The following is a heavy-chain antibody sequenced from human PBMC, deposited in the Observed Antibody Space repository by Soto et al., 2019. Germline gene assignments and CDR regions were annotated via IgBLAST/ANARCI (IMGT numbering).Heavy chain of an antibody. J-gene: IGHJ5*02. CDR2: IYYRGNT. CDR1: GGSINSCGYH. D-gene: IGHD3-3*01. V-gene: IGHV4-31*11. CDR3: ARTSDFGFRDWFDA. Sequence: PSETLSLTCGVSGGSINSCGYHWTWIRQRPEKGLEWIGYIYYRGNTYYNPSLRSRLTISVDTSKNQFSLNLTSVTAADTAVYYCARTSDFGFRDWFDAWGQGTPVTVSS.